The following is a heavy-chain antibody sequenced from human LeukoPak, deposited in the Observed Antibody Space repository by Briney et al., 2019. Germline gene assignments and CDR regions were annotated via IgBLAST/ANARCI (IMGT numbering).Heavy chain of an antibody. D-gene: IGHD6-19*01. CDR2: IRYDGSNK. CDR3: AKDYGEQWLFDY. V-gene: IGHV3-30*02. J-gene: IGHJ4*02. Sequence: GGSLRLSCAASGFSFCSYGMHWVRQAPGKGLEWVAFIRYDGSNKYYADSVKGRFTISRDNSKNTLYLQMDSLRAEDTAVYYCAKDYGEQWLFDYWGQGTLVTVSS. CDR1: GFSFCSYG.